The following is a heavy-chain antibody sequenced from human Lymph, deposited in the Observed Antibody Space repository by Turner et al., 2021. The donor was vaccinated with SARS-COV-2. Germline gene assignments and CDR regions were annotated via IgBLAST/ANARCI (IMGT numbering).Heavy chain of an antibody. J-gene: IGHJ6*02. CDR3: ARGRYSGGGMDV. V-gene: IGHV1-8*02. CDR2: RNPNSGNT. Sequence: QVQLVQSGAEVKKPGASVKVSCKAPGYTFTSYDINWVRQATGQGLEGMGWRNPNSGNTGDEQKFQGRVTMTRNTSISTAYMELSSLRSEDTAVYYCARGRYSGGGMDVWGQGTTVTVSS. CDR1: GYTFTSYD. D-gene: IGHD1-26*01.